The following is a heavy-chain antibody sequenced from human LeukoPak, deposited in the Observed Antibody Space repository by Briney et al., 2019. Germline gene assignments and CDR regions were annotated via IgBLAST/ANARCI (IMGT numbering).Heavy chain of an antibody. CDR1: GGSISSYY. D-gene: IGHD3-9*01. V-gene: IGHV4-59*08. J-gene: IGHJ4*02. CDR2: IYCSGST. CDR3: ATSPLYDILTGWRDGSGFLFDY. Sequence: SETLSLTCTVSGGSISSYYWSWIRQPPGKGLEWIGYIYCSGSTNYNPSLKSRVTISVDTSKNQFSLKLSSVTAADTAVYYCATSPLYDILTGWRDGSGFLFDYWGQGTLVTVSS.